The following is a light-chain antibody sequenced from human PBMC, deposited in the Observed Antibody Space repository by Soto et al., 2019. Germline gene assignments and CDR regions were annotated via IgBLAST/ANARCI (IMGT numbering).Light chain of an antibody. V-gene: IGLV6-57*01. CDR2: ENN. CDR1: SGGIASNY. CDR3: QSYDSSNQV. Sequence: NFMLTQPHSVSESPGKTVTISCTRSSGGIASNYGQWYQQRPGSSPTTVIYENNQKPSGVPDRFSGSVDSSSNSASLTISGLKTEDEADYYCQSYDSSNQVFGGGTEVTVL. J-gene: IGLJ2*01.